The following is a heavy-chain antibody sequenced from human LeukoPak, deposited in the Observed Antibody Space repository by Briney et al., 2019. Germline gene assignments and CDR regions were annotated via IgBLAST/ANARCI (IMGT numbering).Heavy chain of an antibody. J-gene: IGHJ4*02. CDR1: GDSISRSSYY. CDR3: ARGDWRDYFDY. V-gene: IGHV4-39*07. Sequence: KPSETLSLTCTVSGDSISRSSYYWDWIRQPPGKGLEWIGSISYSGSTYYNSSLKSRLTISVDTSKNQFSLKLKSVTAADTAVYYCARGDWRDYFDYWGQGTLVTVSS. D-gene: IGHD1-1*01. CDR2: ISYSGST.